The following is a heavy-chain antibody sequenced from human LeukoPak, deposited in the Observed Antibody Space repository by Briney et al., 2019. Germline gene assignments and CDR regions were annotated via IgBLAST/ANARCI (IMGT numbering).Heavy chain of an antibody. D-gene: IGHD2-15*01. CDR2: ITTSGSTI. CDR1: GGSFSDYS. J-gene: IGHJ4*02. CDR3: ARAQYCSGGSCSFDF. V-gene: IGHV3-11*04. Sequence: LSLTCPVYGGSFSDYSWTWIRQPPGKGLEWVSHITTSGSTIYYADSVKGRFTISRDNAKNSLFLQMNSLRADDTAVYYCARAQYCSGGSCSFDFWGQGTLVTVSS.